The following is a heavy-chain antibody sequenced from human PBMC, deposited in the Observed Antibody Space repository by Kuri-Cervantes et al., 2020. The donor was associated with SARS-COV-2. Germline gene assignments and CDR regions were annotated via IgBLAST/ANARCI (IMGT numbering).Heavy chain of an antibody. D-gene: IGHD3-10*01. CDR3: ARQGTVYYGSGSYYYYYYGMDV. V-gene: IGHV4-39*01. CDR1: GGSISSCSYY. CDR2: IYYSGST. Sequence: SEILSRTCTVSGGSISSCSYYWGWIRQPPGKGLEWIGSIYYSGSTYYIPSLKSRVTISVDTSKNQFSLKLSSVTAADTAVCYCARQGTVYYGSGSYYYYYYGMDVWGQGTTVTVSS. J-gene: IGHJ6*02.